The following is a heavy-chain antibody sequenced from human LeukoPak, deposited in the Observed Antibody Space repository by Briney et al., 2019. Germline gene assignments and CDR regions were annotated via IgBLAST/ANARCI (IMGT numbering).Heavy chain of an antibody. V-gene: IGHV3-21*01. CDR2: ISSSSSYI. Sequence: GGSLRLSCAASGFTFSSNSMNWVRQAPGKGLEWVSSISSSSSYIYYADSVKGRFTISRDNAKNSLYLQMNSLRAEDTAVYYCARVYCSGGSCYIDYWGQGTLVTVSS. CDR3: ARVYCSGGSCYIDY. J-gene: IGHJ4*02. D-gene: IGHD2-15*01. CDR1: GFTFSSNS.